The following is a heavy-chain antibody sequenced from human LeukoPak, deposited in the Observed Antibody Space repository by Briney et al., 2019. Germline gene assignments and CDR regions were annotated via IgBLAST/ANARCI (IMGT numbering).Heavy chain of an antibody. J-gene: IGHJ3*02. D-gene: IGHD5-24*01. V-gene: IGHV1-46*01. Sequence: ASVKVSCKASGYTFSKYYIHWVRQAPGQGLEWMGIIGGSTNYAQKFQGRVTMTRDTSTSTVYMELSSLRSEDTAVYYCARVRDGYNDAYDIWGQGTMVTVHS. CDR3: ARVRDGYNDAYDI. CDR1: GYTFSKYY. CDR2: IGGST.